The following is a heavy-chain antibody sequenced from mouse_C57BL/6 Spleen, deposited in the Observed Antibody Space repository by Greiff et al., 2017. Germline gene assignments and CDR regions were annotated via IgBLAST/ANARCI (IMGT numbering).Heavy chain of an antibody. J-gene: IGHJ2*01. D-gene: IGHD1-1*01. CDR1: GFNIKNTY. CDR3: ATPDYGSSYDYFDY. Sequence: EVQRVESVAELVRPGASVKLSCTASGFNIKNTYMHWVKQRPEQGLEWIGRIDPANGNTKYAPKFQGKATITAETSSNTAYLQLSILTSEDTAIYYGATPDYGSSYDYFDYWGQGTTLTVSS. V-gene: IGHV14-3*01. CDR2: IDPANGNT.